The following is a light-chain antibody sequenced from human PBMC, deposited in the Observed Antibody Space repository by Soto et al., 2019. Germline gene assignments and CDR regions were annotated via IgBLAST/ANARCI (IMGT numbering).Light chain of an antibody. CDR1: QSLLHSNGNKY. CDR3: MQALQSLT. CDR2: LGS. J-gene: IGKJ5*01. Sequence: DIVMTESALSLPVTPGKPASISCRSSQSLLHSNGNKYVDWYLQKPGHSPQLLISLGSNRAPGVPDRFSGIGSGTDFTLKINRLPAEDVGTDYCMQALQSLTFGQGTRLEI. V-gene: IGKV2-28*01.